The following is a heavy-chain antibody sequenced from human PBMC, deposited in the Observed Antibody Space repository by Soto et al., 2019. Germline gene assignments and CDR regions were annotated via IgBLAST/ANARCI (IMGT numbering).Heavy chain of an antibody. CDR3: AILSGSCAPNDFDY. D-gene: IGHD6-6*01. CDR2: ISYDGSNK. J-gene: IGHJ4*02. Sequence: QVQLVESGGGVVQPGRSLRLSCAASGFTFSSYGMHWVRQARGKGLEWVAVISYDGSNKYYADSVKGIFTISRDNSMNTLYLQMNSLRAKDTAVYYGAILSGSCAPNDFDYWGQGTLVTVSS. V-gene: IGHV3-30*03. CDR1: GFTFSSYG.